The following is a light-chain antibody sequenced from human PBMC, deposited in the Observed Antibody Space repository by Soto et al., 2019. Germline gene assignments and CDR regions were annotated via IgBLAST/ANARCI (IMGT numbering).Light chain of an antibody. CDR3: HQYDDGPYT. V-gene: IGKV3-15*01. J-gene: IGKJ2*01. Sequence: EIVMTQSPATLSVSPGGRATLSCRASQSVSSNVAWYQQIPGQTPRLLIYGASTRATGIPVMFSGCGSGTEFTLTISSLQSEDFAVYYCHQYDDGPYTFGQGTKVDIK. CDR2: GAS. CDR1: QSVSSN.